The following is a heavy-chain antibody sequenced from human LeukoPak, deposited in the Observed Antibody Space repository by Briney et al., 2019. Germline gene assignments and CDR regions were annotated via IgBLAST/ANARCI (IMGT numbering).Heavy chain of an antibody. J-gene: IGHJ5*02. D-gene: IGHD3-9*01. V-gene: IGHV4-31*03. CDR2: IYYSGST. Sequence: SETLSLTCTVSGGSVSSGGYFWSWIRQHPGKGLEWIGYIYYSGSTYYNPSLKSRVTISVDTSKNQFSLKLSSVTAADTAVYYCARGLRYFDWLLGGRWFDPWGQGTLVTVSS. CDR1: GGSVSSGGYF. CDR3: ARGLRYFDWLLGGRWFDP.